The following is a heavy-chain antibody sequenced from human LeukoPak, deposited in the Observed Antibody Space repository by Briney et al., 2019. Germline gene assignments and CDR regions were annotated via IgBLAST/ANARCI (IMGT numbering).Heavy chain of an antibody. CDR1: GFTFSNYG. CDR3: VRTETYYDILTGYKLAPFDY. D-gene: IGHD3-9*01. J-gene: IGHJ4*02. V-gene: IGHV3-30*03. Sequence: QTGGSLRLSCAASGFTFSNYGMQWVRQAPGKGLEWVALISYDGSNKYYADSVKGRFTISRDNSKITLYLQMNSLRAEDTAVYYCVRTETYYDILTGYKLAPFDYWGQGTLVTVSS. CDR2: ISYDGSNK.